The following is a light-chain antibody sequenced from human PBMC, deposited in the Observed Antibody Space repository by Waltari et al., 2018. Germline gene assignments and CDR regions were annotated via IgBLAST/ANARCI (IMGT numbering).Light chain of an antibody. CDR1: QSVLYSSKNKNY. J-gene: IGKJ1*01. Sequence: DIVLTQSPDSLAVSLGERATINCKSSQSVLYSSKNKNYLGWYQQKPRQPPKQLIYWASTRESGVPDRFSGSGSGTDFTLTISSLQAEDVAVYYCHQYYSSWTFGQGTKVEIK. V-gene: IGKV4-1*01. CDR3: HQYYSSWT. CDR2: WAS.